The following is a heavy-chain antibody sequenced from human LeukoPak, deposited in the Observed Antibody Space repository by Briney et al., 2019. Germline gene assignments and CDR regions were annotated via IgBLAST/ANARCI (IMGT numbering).Heavy chain of an antibody. CDR2: ISGYNGNA. J-gene: IGHJ3*02. V-gene: IGHV1-18*01. Sequence: GASVKVSCKASGYTFTNYGLSWVRQAPGQGLEWMGWISGYNGNATYTQKLQGRVIMTTDTSTTTAYMDLRSLRSDDTAVYYCARDAGYCSSETCYDDPFDIWGQGTMVTVSS. D-gene: IGHD2-2*01. CDR1: GYTFTNYG. CDR3: ARDAGYCSSETCYDDPFDI.